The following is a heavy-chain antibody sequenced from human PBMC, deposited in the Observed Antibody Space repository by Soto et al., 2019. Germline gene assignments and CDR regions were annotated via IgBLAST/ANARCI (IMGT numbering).Heavy chain of an antibody. J-gene: IGHJ4*02. D-gene: IGHD1-1*01. CDR1: GFTFSSYD. V-gene: IGHV3-13*01. CDR2: IGTAGDT. Sequence: PGGSLRLSCAASGFTFSSYDMHWVRQATGKGLEWVSAIGTAGDTYYPGSVKGRFTISGENAKNSLYLQMNSLRAGDTAVYYCARGSSRDGYNYYFDYWGQGTLVTVSS. CDR3: ARGSSRDGYNYYFDY.